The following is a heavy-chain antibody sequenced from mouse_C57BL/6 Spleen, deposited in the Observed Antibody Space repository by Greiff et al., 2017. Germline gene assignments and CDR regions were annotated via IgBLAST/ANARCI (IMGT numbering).Heavy chain of an antibody. D-gene: IGHD2-5*01. J-gene: IGHJ4*01. V-gene: IGHV1-12*01. CDR1: GYTFTSYN. CDR2: IYPGNGDT. CDR3: ARTYYSNYVGYAMDY. Sequence: SGAELVRPGASVKMSCKASGYTFTSYNMHWVKQTPRQGLEWIGAIYPGNGDTSYNQKFKGKATLTVDKSSSTAYMQLSSLTSEDSAVYFCARTYYSNYVGYAMDYWGQGTSVTVSS.